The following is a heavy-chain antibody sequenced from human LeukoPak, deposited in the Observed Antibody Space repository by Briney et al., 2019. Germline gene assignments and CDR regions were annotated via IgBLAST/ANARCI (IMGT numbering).Heavy chain of an antibody. Sequence: PGGSLRLSCAASGFTFSSYGMHWVRQAPGKGLEWVAVISYDGSNKYYADSVKGRFTISRDNSKNSLYLQMNSLSAEDTAVYFCARQRWFGELSDYWGQGTLVTVSS. J-gene: IGHJ4*02. V-gene: IGHV3-30*03. CDR2: ISYDGSNK. CDR3: ARQRWFGELSDY. CDR1: GFTFSSYG. D-gene: IGHD3-10*01.